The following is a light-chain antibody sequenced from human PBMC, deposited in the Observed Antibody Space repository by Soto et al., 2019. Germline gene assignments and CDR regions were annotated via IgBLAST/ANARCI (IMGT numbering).Light chain of an antibody. J-gene: IGKJ5*01. CDR1: QSLVHSDGNTY. Sequence: DIELIQTPLSSPVTFGQPASISCRSSQSLVHSDGNTYLSWLQXRQGQPQRLXIYKVSNRFSAVPDRFSGSGTGTDFTMTIARVEAEDFGVYDCMQATQFPLTFGQGTRREI. CDR2: KVS. CDR3: MQATQFPLT. V-gene: IGKV2-24*01.